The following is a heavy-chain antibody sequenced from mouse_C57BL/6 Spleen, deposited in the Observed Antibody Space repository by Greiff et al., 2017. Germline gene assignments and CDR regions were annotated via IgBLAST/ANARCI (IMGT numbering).Heavy chain of an antibody. V-gene: IGHV1-15*01. CDR2: IDPETGGT. D-gene: IGHD1-1*01. J-gene: IGHJ2*01. Sequence: VQLQQSGAELVRPGASVTLSCKASGYTFTDYGMHWVKQTPVHGLEWIGAIDPETGGTAYNQKFKGKAILTADKSSSTAYMELRSLTSEDSAVYYCTRSPYGHFDYWGQGTTLTVSS. CDR1: GYTFTDYG. CDR3: TRSPYGHFDY.